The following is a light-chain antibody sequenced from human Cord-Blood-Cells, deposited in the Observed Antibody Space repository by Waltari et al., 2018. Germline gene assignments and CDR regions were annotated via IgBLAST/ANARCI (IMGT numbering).Light chain of an antibody. CDR3: CSYAGSSTWV. J-gene: IGLJ3*02. CDR2: EGS. V-gene: IGLV2-23*01. Sequence: QSALTQPASVSGSPGQSITISCTGTSSDVGSYNLFSWYQQHPGKAPKLMIYEGSKRPSGVSNRFSGSKSGNTASLTISGLQAEDEADYYCCSYAGSSTWVFGGGNKLTVL. CDR1: SSDVGSYNL.